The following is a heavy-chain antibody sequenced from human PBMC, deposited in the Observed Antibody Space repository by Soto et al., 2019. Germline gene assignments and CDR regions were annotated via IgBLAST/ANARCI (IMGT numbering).Heavy chain of an antibody. CDR2: IIPIFGTA. J-gene: IGHJ4*02. V-gene: IGHV1-69*13. CDR1: GGTFSSYA. CDR3: ARAMGNYYDSSGYSSDY. Sequence: GASVKVSCKASGGTFSSYAISWVRQAPGQGLEWMGGIIPIFGTANYAQKFQGRVTITADESTSTAYMELSSLRSEDTAVYYCARAMGNYYDSSGYSSDYWGQGTLVTVSS. D-gene: IGHD3-22*01.